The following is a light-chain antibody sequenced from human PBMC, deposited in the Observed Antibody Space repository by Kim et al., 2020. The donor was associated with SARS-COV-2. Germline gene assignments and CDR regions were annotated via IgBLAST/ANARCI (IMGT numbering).Light chain of an antibody. CDR1: VIGTKS. V-gene: IGLV3-21*01. J-gene: IGLJ3*02. CDR3: QVWDSTGDQAWV. CDR2: HDS. Sequence: PRKTARIACGGNVIGTKSVQWYQQRPGQDPILVISHDSDRPAGIPGRFSGSNAGNTATLTISRAEAGDEADYYCQVWDSTGDQAWVFGGGTQLTV.